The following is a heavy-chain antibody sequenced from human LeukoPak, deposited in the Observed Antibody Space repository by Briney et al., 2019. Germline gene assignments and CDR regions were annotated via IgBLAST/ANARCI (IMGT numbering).Heavy chain of an antibody. CDR1: GFTFSSYS. CDR3: ARWPNYYDSSGYGY. J-gene: IGHJ4*02. D-gene: IGHD3-22*01. CDR2: ISSSSSYI. V-gene: IGHV3-21*01. Sequence: GGSLRLSCAASGFTFSSYSMNWVRQAPGKGLEWVSSISSSSSYIYYADSVKGRFTISRDNAKNSLYLQMNSLRAEDTAVYYCARWPNYYDSSGYGYWGQGTLVTVSS.